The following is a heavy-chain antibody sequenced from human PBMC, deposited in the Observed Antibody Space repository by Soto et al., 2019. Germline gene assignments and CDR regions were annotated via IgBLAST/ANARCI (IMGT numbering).Heavy chain of an antibody. CDR1: GFTFSNYN. J-gene: IGHJ4*02. V-gene: IGHV3-48*01. Sequence: GGSLRLSCAASGFTFSNYNMNWVRQAPGKGLEWISYISFSGSVIYYADSVRGRFTISRDNANNSLYLRMNSLRAEDTAVYYCERDRPRANCWGQVHLVTVSS. D-gene: IGHD6-6*01. CDR3: ERDRPRANC. CDR2: ISFSGSVI.